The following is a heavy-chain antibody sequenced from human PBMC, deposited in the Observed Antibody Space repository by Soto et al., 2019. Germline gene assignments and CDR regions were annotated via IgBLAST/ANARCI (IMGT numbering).Heavy chain of an antibody. CDR2: ISSSSSTI. V-gene: IGHV3-48*02. D-gene: IGHD3-22*01. Sequence: GGSLRLSCAASGFTFSSYSMNWVRQAPGKGLEWVSYISSSSSTIYYADSVKGRFTISRDNAKNSLYLQMNSLRDEDTAVYYCARDVKVYYDSSGYSPGPDAFDIWGQGTMVTVSS. J-gene: IGHJ3*02. CDR3: ARDVKVYYDSSGYSPGPDAFDI. CDR1: GFTFSSYS.